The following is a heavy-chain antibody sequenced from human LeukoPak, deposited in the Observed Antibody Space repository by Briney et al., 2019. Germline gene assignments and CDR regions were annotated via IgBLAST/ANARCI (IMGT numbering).Heavy chain of an antibody. CDR2: ISGSGGST. Sequence: PGGSLRLSCAASGFTFSSYAMSWVRQAPGKGLEWVSAISGSGGSTYYADSVKGRFTISRDNSKNTLYLQMNSLRAEDTAVYYCAKASHTYSSSWYHWDYWGQGTLVTVSS. V-gene: IGHV3-23*01. CDR3: AKASHTYSSSWYHWDY. CDR1: GFTFSSYA. D-gene: IGHD6-13*01. J-gene: IGHJ4*02.